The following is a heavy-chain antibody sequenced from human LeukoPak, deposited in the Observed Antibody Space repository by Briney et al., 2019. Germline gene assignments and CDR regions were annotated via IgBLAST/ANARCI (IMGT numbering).Heavy chain of an antibody. CDR1: GFTFSSYG. CDR2: ISYHGSNK. CDR3: AKEDRSSGFYGLDY. V-gene: IGHV3-30*18. J-gene: IGHJ4*02. D-gene: IGHD6-19*01. Sequence: PGRSLRLSCAASGFTFSSYGMYWVRQAPGKGLEWVAVISYHGSNKYYADSVKGRFTISRDNSKNTLYLQMNSLRAEDTAVYHCAKEDRSSGFYGLDYWGQGTLVTVSS.